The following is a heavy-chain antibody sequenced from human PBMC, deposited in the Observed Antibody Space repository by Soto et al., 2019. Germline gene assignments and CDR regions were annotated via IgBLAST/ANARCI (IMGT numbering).Heavy chain of an antibody. D-gene: IGHD3-3*01. CDR2: VSHDGANK. J-gene: IGHJ4*02. Sequence: GGSLRLSCAPPGFIFNTYTMHWVRQAPGKGLEWVAVVSHDGANKYYADSVQGRFTISRDNFDNKLFLQMNRLRAEDTAVYFCARGGYNDFWTHIGYYYCLDSWGQGTLVTVSS. CDR1: GFIFNTYT. CDR3: ARGGYNDFWTHIGYYYCLDS. V-gene: IGHV3-30-3*01.